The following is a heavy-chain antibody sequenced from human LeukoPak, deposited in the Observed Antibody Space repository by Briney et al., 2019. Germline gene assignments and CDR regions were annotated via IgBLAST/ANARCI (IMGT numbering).Heavy chain of an antibody. CDR3: AKGDDSSGMSARYFDY. D-gene: IGHD3-22*01. CDR1: GFTFSSYG. Sequence: GGSLRLSCAASGFTFSSYGMHWVRQAPGKGLEWVAVIWYDGSNKYYADSVKGRFTISRDNSKNTLYLQMNSLRAEDTAVYYCAKGDDSSGMSARYFDYWGQGTLVTVSS. J-gene: IGHJ4*02. V-gene: IGHV3-33*06. CDR2: IWYDGSNK.